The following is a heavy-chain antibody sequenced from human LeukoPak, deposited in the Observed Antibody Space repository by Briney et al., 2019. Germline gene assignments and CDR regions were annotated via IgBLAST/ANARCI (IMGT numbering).Heavy chain of an antibody. CDR2: ISSSGSTI. CDR1: GVTFSSYE. D-gene: IGHD3-16*01. V-gene: IGHV3-48*03. CDR3: ARDGAGVTYYYYGMDV. J-gene: IGHJ6*02. Sequence: GGSLRLSCAASGVTFSSYEMNWVRQAPGKGLEWVSYISSSGSTIYYADSVKGRFTISRDNAKNSLYLQMNRLTAEDTAVYYCARDGAGVTYYYYGMDVWGQGTTVTVSS.